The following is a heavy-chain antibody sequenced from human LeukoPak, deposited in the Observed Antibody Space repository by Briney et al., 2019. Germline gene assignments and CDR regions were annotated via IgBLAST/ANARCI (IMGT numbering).Heavy chain of an antibody. D-gene: IGHD2-15*01. CDR1: GYAFTSYG. V-gene: IGHV1-18*01. J-gene: IGHJ3*02. CDR3: AREDCNGGSCYSLSLTPVFHVFDI. Sequence: GASVKVSCKASGYAFTSYGISWVRQAPGQGLEWMGWISAYNGNTNYAPKLQGRVTMTTDTSTSTAYMELRSLRSDDTAVYYCAREDCNGGSCYSLSLTPVFHVFDIWGQGTMVTVSS. CDR2: ISAYNGNT.